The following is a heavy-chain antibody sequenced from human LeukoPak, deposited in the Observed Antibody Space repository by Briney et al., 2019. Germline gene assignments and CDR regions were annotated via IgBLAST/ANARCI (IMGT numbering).Heavy chain of an antibody. CDR3: GRQGYTASYYFVDY. Sequence: PADPLSLPCSLRVGLQNTYFGGYVAKPAGKGLQWTGRIYTTGTTNYSPSLKSRLTMSLDTSKNQFSLKLRSVTAADTAVYYCGRQGYTASYYFVDYWSQGTLVTVSS. CDR1: VGLQNTYF. J-gene: IGHJ4*02. V-gene: IGHV4-4*07. D-gene: IGHD3-10*01. CDR2: IYTTGTT.